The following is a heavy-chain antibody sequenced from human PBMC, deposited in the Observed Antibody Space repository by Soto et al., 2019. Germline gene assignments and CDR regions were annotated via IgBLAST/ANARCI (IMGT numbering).Heavy chain of an antibody. Sequence: GGSTKLASAASGETFNTYSIDGVCKEPGKGLEWVSYISSSSSTIFYTDSVKGRFTVSRDNAKNSLYLQMNSLRAEDTAVYYCERPTYYYDSSGPPAYWGQGTLVTVSS. CDR3: ERPTYYYDSSGPPAY. D-gene: IGHD3-22*01. V-gene: IGHV3-48*01. J-gene: IGHJ4*02. CDR2: ISSSSSTI. CDR1: GETFNTYS.